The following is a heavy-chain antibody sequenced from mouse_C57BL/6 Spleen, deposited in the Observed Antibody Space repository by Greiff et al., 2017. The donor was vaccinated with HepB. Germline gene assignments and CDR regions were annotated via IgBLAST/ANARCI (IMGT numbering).Heavy chain of an antibody. CDR2: ISNDGSN. V-gene: IGHV3-6*01. Sequence: EVKLVESGPGLVKPSHSLSLTCSVTGYSITSGYYWNWIRQFPGNKLEWMGYISNDGSNNYNPSLKNRIAITRDTSKNQFFLKLNSVTTEDTATYYCASPYGNSAWFAYWGQGTLVTVSA. D-gene: IGHD2-1*01. CDR1: GYSITSGYY. J-gene: IGHJ3*01. CDR3: ASPYGNSAWFAY.